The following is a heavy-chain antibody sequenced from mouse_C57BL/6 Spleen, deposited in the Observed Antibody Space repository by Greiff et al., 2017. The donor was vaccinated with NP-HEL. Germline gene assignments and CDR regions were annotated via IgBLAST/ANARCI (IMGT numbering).Heavy chain of an antibody. CDR2: ISYDGSN. D-gene: IGHD2-1*01. J-gene: IGHJ4*01. CDR1: GYSITSGYY. V-gene: IGHV3-6*01. CDR3: ARVGGNYEDAMDY. Sequence: VQLQQSGPGLVKPSQSLSLTCSVTGYSITSGYYWNWIRQFPGNKLEWMGYISYDGSNNYNPSLKNRISITRDTSKNQFFLKLNSVTTEDTATYYCARVGGNYEDAMDYWGQGTSVTVSS.